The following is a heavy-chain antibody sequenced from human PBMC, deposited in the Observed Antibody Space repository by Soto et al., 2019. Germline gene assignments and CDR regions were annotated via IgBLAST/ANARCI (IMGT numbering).Heavy chain of an antibody. D-gene: IGHD3-10*01. CDR2: IWYDGSNK. Sequence: QVQLVESGGGVVQPGRSLRLSCAASGFTFSSYGMHWVRQAPGKGLEWVAVIWYDGSNKYYADSLKGRFTISRDNSKNTLYLQMNSLRAEDTAVYYCARVRGQRVFDYWGQGTLVTVSS. V-gene: IGHV3-33*01. J-gene: IGHJ4*02. CDR3: ARVRGQRVFDY. CDR1: GFTFSSYG.